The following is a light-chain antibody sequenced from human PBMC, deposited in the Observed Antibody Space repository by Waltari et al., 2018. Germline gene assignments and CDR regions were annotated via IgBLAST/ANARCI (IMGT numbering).Light chain of an antibody. CDR1: YLGSIY. V-gene: IGLV3-1*01. J-gene: IGLJ2*01. Sequence: SSALTQPPSVSVSPGQTVIIPCSGDYLGSIYVYWYQQKSGQSPVLVIYEDAKRPSGIPERFSGSNSGNTATLTISGTQAMDEADYYCQTWDINTGIFGGGTKLTVL. CDR2: EDA. CDR3: QTWDINTGI.